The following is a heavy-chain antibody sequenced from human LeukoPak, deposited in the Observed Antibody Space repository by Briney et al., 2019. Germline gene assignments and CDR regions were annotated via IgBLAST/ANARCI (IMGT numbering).Heavy chain of an antibody. V-gene: IGHV3-33*01. D-gene: IGHD3-22*01. CDR2: IWYDGSNK. CDR1: GFTFSSYG. CDR3: ARDYYDSVSYGMDV. J-gene: IGHJ6*02. Sequence: GGSLRLSCAASGFTFSSYGMHWVRQAPGKGLEWVAVIWYDGSNKYYADSVKGRFTISRDNSKNTLYLQMNSLRAEDTAVYYCARDYYDSVSYGMDVWGQGTTVTVSS.